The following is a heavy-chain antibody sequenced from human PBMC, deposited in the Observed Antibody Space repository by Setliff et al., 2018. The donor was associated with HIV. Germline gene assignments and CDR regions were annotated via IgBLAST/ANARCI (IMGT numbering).Heavy chain of an antibody. CDR1: GFTFSSYA. Sequence: GGSLSLSCAASGFTFSSYAMHWVSQAPGKGLEYVSGISINGGSTYFADSVKGRLNISRDNSKNTLYLQLGSLRGEDMAVYYCARDPIGGSSSWYCGYFDLWGRGTLVTVSS. J-gene: IGHJ2*01. CDR2: ISINGGST. CDR3: ARDPIGGSSSWYCGYFDL. V-gene: IGHV3-64*02. D-gene: IGHD6-13*01.